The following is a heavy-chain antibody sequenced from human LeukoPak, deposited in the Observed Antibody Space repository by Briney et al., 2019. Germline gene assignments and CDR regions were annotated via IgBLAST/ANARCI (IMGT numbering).Heavy chain of an antibody. Sequence: PGGSLRLSCAASGFTFSSYSMNWVRQAPGKGLEWVSCISSSSSYRYYAASVKGRFTISRDNAKNSLFLQMNSLRAEDTAVYYCATSTLEAYDSVWGRYRPPNYWGQGTLVTVSS. CDR2: ISSSSSYR. CDR1: GFTFSSYS. D-gene: IGHD3-16*02. J-gene: IGHJ4*02. CDR3: ATSTLEAYDSVWGRYRPPNY. V-gene: IGHV3-21*01.